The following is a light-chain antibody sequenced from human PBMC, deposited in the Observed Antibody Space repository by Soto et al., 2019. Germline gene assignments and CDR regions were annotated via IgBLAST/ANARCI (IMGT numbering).Light chain of an antibody. CDR3: AAWDDRLRGFL. Sequence: QSVLTQPPSASGTPGQRVTISCSGSSSNIGSNSVYWYQQLPGTAPKLLIFKNSQRPSGVPDRFSGSKSGTSASLAVSGLRSGDEADYYCAAWDDRLRGFLFGPGTPLTVL. V-gene: IGLV1-47*01. CDR2: KNS. CDR1: SSNIGSNS. J-gene: IGLJ1*01.